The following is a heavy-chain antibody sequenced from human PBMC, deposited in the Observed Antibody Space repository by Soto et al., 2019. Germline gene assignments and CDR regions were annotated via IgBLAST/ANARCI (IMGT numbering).Heavy chain of an antibody. CDR2: ISHTGRT. J-gene: IGHJ4*02. CDR1: ASSITNSFY. D-gene: IGHD2-15*01. V-gene: IGHV4-38-2*02. CDR3: ARDPANLALAVAYFDS. Sequence: PSETLSLTCRVSASSITNSFYWGWIRQSPEKGLEWIGSISHTGRTSYNPSLKSRVSISVDTSKNQFSLTLTSVTAADTAVYYCARDPANLALAVAYFDSWGQGALVTVSS.